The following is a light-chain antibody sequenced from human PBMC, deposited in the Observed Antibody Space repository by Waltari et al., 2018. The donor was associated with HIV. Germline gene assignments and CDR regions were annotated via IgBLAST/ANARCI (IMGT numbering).Light chain of an antibody. Sequence: EIVMTQSPATLSLSPGDGATLSCRASQTIDTNLSWYQQKPGQSPRLLIYGTYTRATGIPAKFSGSGSGTEFTLTVSSLQSEDFALYCCQQYNDWPYTFGQGTKL. V-gene: IGKV3-15*01. J-gene: IGKJ2*01. CDR2: GTY. CDR3: QQYNDWPYT. CDR1: QTIDTN.